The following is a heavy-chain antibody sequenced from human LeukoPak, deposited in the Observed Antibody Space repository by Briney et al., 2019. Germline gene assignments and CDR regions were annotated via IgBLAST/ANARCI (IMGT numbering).Heavy chain of an antibody. CDR2: INTNTGNP. Sequence: ASAKVSCTASGYTFTSYAMNWVRQAPGQGLEWMGWINTNTGNPTYAQGFTGRFVFSLDTSVSTAYLQISSLKAEDTAVYYCARDIVGAHDAFDIWGQGTMVTVSS. J-gene: IGHJ3*02. V-gene: IGHV7-4-1*02. CDR1: GYTFTSYA. CDR3: ARDIVGAHDAFDI. D-gene: IGHD1-26*01.